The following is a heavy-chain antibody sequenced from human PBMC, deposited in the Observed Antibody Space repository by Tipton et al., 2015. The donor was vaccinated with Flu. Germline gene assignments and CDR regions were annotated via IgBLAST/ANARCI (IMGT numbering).Heavy chain of an antibody. J-gene: IGHJ4*02. CDR2: IYTTGST. Sequence: TLSLTCTVSGGFITSGSYYWSWIRQSAGKGLGWIGRIYTTGSTNYNPSLRSRVTISGDTSKNQFSLQLNSVTAEDTAVYYCARSPSYSGSGIYPYYFDDWGQGTLVTVSS. V-gene: IGHV4-61*02. CDR3: ARSPSYSGSGIYPYYFDD. CDR1: GGFITSGSYY. D-gene: IGHD3-10*01.